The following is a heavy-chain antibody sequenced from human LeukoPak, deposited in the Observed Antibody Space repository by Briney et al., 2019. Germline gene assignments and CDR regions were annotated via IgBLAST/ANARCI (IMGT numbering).Heavy chain of an antibody. Sequence: ASVKVSCKASGYTFTGYYMHWVRQAPGQGLEWMGWINPNSGGTNYAQKFQGRVTMTRDTSISTAYMELSRLRSDDTAVYYCARDRGGYFDWLPKPLYLNYWGQGTLVTVSS. CDR2: INPNSGGT. V-gene: IGHV1-2*02. CDR3: ARDRGGYFDWLPKPLYLNY. J-gene: IGHJ4*02. D-gene: IGHD3-9*01. CDR1: GYTFTGYY.